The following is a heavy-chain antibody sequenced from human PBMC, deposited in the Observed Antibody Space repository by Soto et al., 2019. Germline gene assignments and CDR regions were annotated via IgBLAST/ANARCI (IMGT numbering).Heavy chain of an antibody. CDR2: ISYDGSNK. CDR3: ARDVFCVGLGLSDGMDV. CDR1: GFTFSSYA. V-gene: IGHV3-30-3*01. J-gene: IGHJ6*01. D-gene: IGHD7-27*01. Sequence: PGGSLRLSCAASGFTFSSYAMHWVRQAPGKGLEWVAVISYDGSNKYYADSVKGRFTISRDNSKNTLYLQMNSLRAEDTAVYYCARDVFCVGLGLSDGMDVWGQGTTVCGSS.